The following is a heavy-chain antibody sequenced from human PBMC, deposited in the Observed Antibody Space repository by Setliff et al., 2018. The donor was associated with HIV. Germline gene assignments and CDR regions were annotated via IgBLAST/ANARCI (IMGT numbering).Heavy chain of an antibody. D-gene: IGHD6-19*01. CDR1: GYTFSDFY. Sequence: GASVKVSCKTSGYTFSDFYLHWVRQVPGQGLEWMGWIDPYSGDIHLAQNFQGRVSLTRDTSINTAFMEMISLTSDDTAVYYCARGPPLTTIAVSATLTVFIYWGQGTLVTVSS. CDR3: ARGPPLTTIAVSATLTVFIY. J-gene: IGHJ4*02. V-gene: IGHV1-2*02. CDR2: IDPYSGDI.